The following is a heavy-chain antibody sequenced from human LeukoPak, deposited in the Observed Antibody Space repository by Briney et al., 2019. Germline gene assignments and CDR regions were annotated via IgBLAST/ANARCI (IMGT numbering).Heavy chain of an antibody. V-gene: IGHV3-21*01. CDR2: ISSISSYI. J-gene: IGHJ4*02. D-gene: IGHD3-10*01. Sequence: KTSETLSLTCTVSDDSITMYYWTWVRQAPGKGLEWVSSISSISSYIYYADSVKGRFTISRDNAKNSLYLQMHSLRAEDTAVYYCARERVGSYEVLLDYWGQGTLVTVSS. CDR3: ARERVGSYEVLLDY. CDR1: DDSITMYY.